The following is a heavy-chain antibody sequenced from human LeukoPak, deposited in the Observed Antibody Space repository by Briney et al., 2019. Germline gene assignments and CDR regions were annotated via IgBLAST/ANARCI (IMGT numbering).Heavy chain of an antibody. CDR2: INHSVST. CDR1: GGSFSGYY. CDR3: ARARRRHITIFGVVITHYFDY. V-gene: IGHV4-34*01. J-gene: IGHJ4*02. D-gene: IGHD3-3*01. Sequence: SETLSLTCAVYGGSFSGYYWSWIRQPPGKGLEWIGEINHSVSTNYNPSLKSRVTISVDTSKNQFSLKLSSVTAADTAVYYCARARRRHITIFGVVITHYFDYWGQGTLVTVSS.